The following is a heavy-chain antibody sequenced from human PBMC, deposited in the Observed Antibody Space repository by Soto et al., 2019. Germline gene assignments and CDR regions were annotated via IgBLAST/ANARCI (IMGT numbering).Heavy chain of an antibody. CDR1: GFTFDDSA. CDR2: ISWNSGST. J-gene: IGHJ3*02. CDR3: AKDSHITARPDSAFDI. Sequence: EVQLVESGGGLVQPGRSLRLSCAASGFTFDDSAMHWVRQAPGKGLEWVSGISWNSGSTDYADSVKGRFTISRDNAKNSLYLQMNSLRVEDTAFYYCAKDSHITARPDSAFDIGGQGTMVTVSS. V-gene: IGHV3-9*01. D-gene: IGHD6-6*01.